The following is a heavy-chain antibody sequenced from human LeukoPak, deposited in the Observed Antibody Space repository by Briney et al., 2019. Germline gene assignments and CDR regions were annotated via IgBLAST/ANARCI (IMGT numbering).Heavy chain of an antibody. V-gene: IGHV3-48*04. CDR3: ARDLAVVVVSAFDI. CDR1: GFTFSSYS. CDR2: ISSSSSTI. Sequence: PGGSLGLSCAASGFTFSSYSMNWVRQAPGKGLEWVSYISSSSSTIYYADSVKGRFTISRDNAKNSLYLQMNSLRAEDTAVYYCARDLAVVVVSAFDIWGQGTMVTVSS. D-gene: IGHD3-22*01. J-gene: IGHJ3*02.